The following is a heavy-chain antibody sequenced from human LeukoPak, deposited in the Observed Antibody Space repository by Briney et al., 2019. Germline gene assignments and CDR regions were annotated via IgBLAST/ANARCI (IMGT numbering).Heavy chain of an antibody. D-gene: IGHD6-13*01. V-gene: IGHV3-23*01. J-gene: IGHJ4*02. CDR1: GFTFSSYA. CDR2: ISGSGSIT. Sequence: GGSLRLSCAASGFTFSSYAVSWVRQAPGKGLEWVSLISGSGSITYYAGSVKGRFTISRDKSKNTVYLQMNSLRAEDTAVYYCAKRRIAAAGKTDFDYWGQGTLVTVSS. CDR3: AKRRIAAAGKTDFDY.